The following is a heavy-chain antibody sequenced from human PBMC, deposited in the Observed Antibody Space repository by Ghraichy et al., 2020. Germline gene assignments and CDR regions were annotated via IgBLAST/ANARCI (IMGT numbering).Heavy chain of an antibody. CDR2: TYYRSKWYR. CDR3: ARGWGTGGGDYYYGMDV. D-gene: IGHD3-16*01. J-gene: IGHJ6*02. Sequence: SQTLSLTCAISGDSVSSNSASWNWIRQSPSRGLEWLGRTYYRSKWYRDYPESVKGRITINPDTSKNQLSLQMNSVTPDDTAVYYCARGWGTGGGDYYYGMDVWGQGTTVTVSS. V-gene: IGHV6-1*01. CDR1: GDSVSSNSAS.